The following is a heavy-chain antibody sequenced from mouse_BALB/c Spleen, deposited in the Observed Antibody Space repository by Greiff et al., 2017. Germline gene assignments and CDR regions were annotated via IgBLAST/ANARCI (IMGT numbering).Heavy chain of an antibody. CDR3: ARGRYDDFDY. V-gene: IGHV5-4*02. Sequence: EVQGVESGGGLVKPGGSLKLSCAASGFTFSDYYMYWVRQTPEKRLEWVATISDGGSYTYYPDSVKGRFTISRDNAKNNLYLQMSSLKSEDTAMYYCARGRYDDFDYWGQGTTLTVSS. CDR1: GFTFSDYY. D-gene: IGHD2-14*01. J-gene: IGHJ2*01. CDR2: ISDGGSYT.